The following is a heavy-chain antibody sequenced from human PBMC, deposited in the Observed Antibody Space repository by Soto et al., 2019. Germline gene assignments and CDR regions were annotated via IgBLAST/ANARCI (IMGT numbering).Heavy chain of an antibody. CDR1: GYTFTSYG. CDR3: ARDPGRGYYDSSGYVDY. Sequence: EASVKVSCKASGYTFTSYGISWVRQAPGQGLEWMGWISAYNGNTNYAQKLQGRVTMTTDTSTSTAYMELRSLRSDDTAVYYCARDPGRGYYDSSGYVDYWGQGTLVTVSS. D-gene: IGHD3-22*01. V-gene: IGHV1-18*04. J-gene: IGHJ4*02. CDR2: ISAYNGNT.